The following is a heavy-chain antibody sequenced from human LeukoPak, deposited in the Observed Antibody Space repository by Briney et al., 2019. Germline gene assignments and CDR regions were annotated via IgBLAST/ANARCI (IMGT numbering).Heavy chain of an antibody. CDR2: TYYRSKWYN. V-gene: IGHV6-1*01. CDR1: GDSVSSNSAA. CDR3: ARVSVSSGWYYFDY. J-gene: IGHJ4*02. Sequence: SQTPSLTCAISGDSVSSNSAAWNWIRQSPSRGLEWLGRTYYRSKWYNDYAVSVKSRIIINPDTSKNQFSLQLNSVTPEDTAVYYCARVSVSSGWYYFDYWGQGTLVTASS. D-gene: IGHD6-19*01.